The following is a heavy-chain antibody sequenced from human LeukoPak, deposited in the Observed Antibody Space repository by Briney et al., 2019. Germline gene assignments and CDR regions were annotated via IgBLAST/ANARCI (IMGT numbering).Heavy chain of an antibody. CDR3: ASSGDSGCYYVYFDY. J-gene: IGHJ4*02. V-gene: IGHV3-11*04. D-gene: IGHD1-26*01. Sequence: GGSLRLSCVASGFTFSDYYMSWVRQAPGKGLEWVSYISSSGSTIYYADSVKGRFTISRDNAKNSLYLQMNSLRAEDTAVYYCASSGDSGCYYVYFDYGGQGTLVTVSS. CDR1: GFTFSDYY. CDR2: ISSSGSTI.